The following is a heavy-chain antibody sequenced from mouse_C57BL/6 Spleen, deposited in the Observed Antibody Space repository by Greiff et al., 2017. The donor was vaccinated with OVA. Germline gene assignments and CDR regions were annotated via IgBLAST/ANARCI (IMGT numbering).Heavy chain of an antibody. CDR1: GYSITSGYY. D-gene: IGHD2-4*01. V-gene: IGHV3-6*01. CDR3: ARDRDDYGGGFAY. CDR2: ISYDGSN. J-gene: IGHJ3*01. Sequence: EVQLVESGPGLVKPSQSLSLTCSVTGYSITSGYYWNWIRQFPGNKLEWMGYISYDGSNNYNPSLKNRISITRDTSKNQFFLKLNAVTTEDTATYYCARDRDDYGGGFAYWGQGTLVTVSA.